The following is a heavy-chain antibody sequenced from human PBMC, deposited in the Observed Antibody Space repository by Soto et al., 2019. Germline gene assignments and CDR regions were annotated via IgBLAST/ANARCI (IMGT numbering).Heavy chain of an antibody. V-gene: IGHV3-30*18. CDR1: GFTFSSYG. Sequence: QVQLVESGGGVVQPGRSLRLSCAASGFTFSSYGMHWVRQAPGKGLEWVAVISFDGTNKYSADSVRGRFTISRDNSKNTLYLQMNRLRDEETAVYYCAKDVGVGELWVHWVDLWGQGTLVTVSS. CDR2: ISFDGTNK. J-gene: IGHJ5*02. CDR3: AKDVGVGELWVHWVDL. D-gene: IGHD3-10*01.